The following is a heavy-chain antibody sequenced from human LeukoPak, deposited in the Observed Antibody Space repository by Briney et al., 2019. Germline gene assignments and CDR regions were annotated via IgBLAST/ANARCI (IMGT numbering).Heavy chain of an antibody. V-gene: IGHV3-7*01. CDR2: IKQDGSEK. J-gene: IGHJ4*02. D-gene: IGHD3-22*01. CDR3: ARDYYDSSGYFLF. Sequence: PGGSLRLSCAASGFTFSSYWMSWVRQAPGKGLEWVANIKQDGSEKYYVDSVKGRFTISRDNAKNSLYLQMSSLRAEDTAVYHCARDYYDSSGYFLFGGQGTLVTVSS. CDR1: GFTFSSYW.